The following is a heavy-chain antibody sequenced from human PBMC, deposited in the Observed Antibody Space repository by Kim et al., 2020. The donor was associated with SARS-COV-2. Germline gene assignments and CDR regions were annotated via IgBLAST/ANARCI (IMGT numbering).Heavy chain of an antibody. CDR3: ARGYRAAADTTFDF. CDR1: GFTVSSNY. Sequence: GGSLRLSCAASGFTVSSNYMSWVRQAPGKGLEWVSILYNSGSTYYADSVKGRFTISRDSSRNTLYLHMNSLRAEDTAVYYCARGYRAAADTTFDFWGQGTLVTVSS. J-gene: IGHJ4*02. D-gene: IGHD6-13*01. V-gene: IGHV3-53*01. CDR2: LYNSGST.